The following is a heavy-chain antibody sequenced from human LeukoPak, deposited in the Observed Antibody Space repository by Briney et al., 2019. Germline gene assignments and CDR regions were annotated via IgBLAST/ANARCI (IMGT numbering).Heavy chain of an antibody. CDR2: INPDRGDS. Sequence: ASVRVSCKTSGYSFTAYYIVWVRQAPGQGLEWMGWINPDRGDSNFEQKFQGRISMTRDTPISTAYLELSSLTSDDTALYYCARPYSRSSIDGFDIWGQGTMVTVSS. V-gene: IGHV1-2*02. CDR3: ARPYSRSSIDGFDI. D-gene: IGHD6-6*01. J-gene: IGHJ3*02. CDR1: GYSFTAYY.